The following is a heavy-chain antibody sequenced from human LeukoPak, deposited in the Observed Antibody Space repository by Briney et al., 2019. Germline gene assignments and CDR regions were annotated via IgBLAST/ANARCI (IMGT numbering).Heavy chain of an antibody. D-gene: IGHD2-15*01. CDR1: GYTFTGYY. V-gene: IGHV1-2*06. CDR2: INPNSGGT. Sequence: ASVKVSCKASGYTFTGYYMHWVRQAPGQGLEWMGRINPNSGGTNYAQKFQGRVTMTRDTSISTAYMELSRLRSDDTAVYYCARDNEQYCSGGGCYSVFDYWGQGTLVTVSS. J-gene: IGHJ4*02. CDR3: ARDNEQYCSGGGCYSVFDY.